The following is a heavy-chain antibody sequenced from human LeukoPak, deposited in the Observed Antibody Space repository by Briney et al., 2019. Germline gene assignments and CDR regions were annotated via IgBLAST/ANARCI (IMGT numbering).Heavy chain of an antibody. D-gene: IGHD1-26*01. CDR2: ISGSGGNT. CDR1: GFTFSSYG. J-gene: IGHJ4*02. V-gene: IGHV3-23*01. Sequence: GGSLRLSCAASGFTFSSYGMSWVRQAPGKGLERASAISGSGGNTYYADSVKGRFTISRDSSKNTLYLQMNSLRAEDTAVYYCARTGSSRFDYWGQGTLVTVSS. CDR3: ARTGSSRFDY.